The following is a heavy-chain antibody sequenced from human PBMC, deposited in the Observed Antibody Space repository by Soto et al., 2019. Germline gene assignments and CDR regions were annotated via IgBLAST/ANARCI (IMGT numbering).Heavy chain of an antibody. CDR1: GFTFSNAW. Sequence: EVQLVESGGGLVKPGGSLRLSCAASGFTFSNAWMNWVRQAPGKGLEWVGRIKSKTDGGTTDYAAPVKGRFTISRDDSKNTLYLQMNSLKTEDTAVYYCTTDEVPAPSEGYYYGMDVWGQGTTVTVSS. J-gene: IGHJ6*02. CDR2: IKSKTDGGTT. CDR3: TTDEVPAPSEGYYYGMDV. V-gene: IGHV3-15*07. D-gene: IGHD2-2*01.